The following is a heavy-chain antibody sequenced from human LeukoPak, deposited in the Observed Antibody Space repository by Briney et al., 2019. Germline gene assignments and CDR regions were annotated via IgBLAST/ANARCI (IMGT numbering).Heavy chain of an antibody. CDR2: TYYSGST. V-gene: IGHV4-39*01. CDR3: ARHQLRRASSGYYFDY. CDR1: GGSISGSSYY. J-gene: IGHJ4*02. Sequence: SETLSLTCTVSGGSISGSSYYWGWIRQPPGKGLEWIGSTYYSGSTYYNPSLKSRVTISVDTSKNQFSLKLSSVTAADTAMYYCARHQLRRASSGYYFDYWGQGTLVTVSS. D-gene: IGHD3-22*01.